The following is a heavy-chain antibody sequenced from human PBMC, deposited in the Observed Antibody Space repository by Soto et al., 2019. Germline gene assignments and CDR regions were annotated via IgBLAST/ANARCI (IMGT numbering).Heavy chain of an antibody. Sequence: PSETLSLTCTVSGGSISSYYWSWIRQPPGKGLEWIGYIYYSGSTNYNPSLKSRVTISVDTSKNQFSLKLSSVTAADTAVYYCARESYGDFVYWGQGTLVTVSS. CDR1: GGSISSYY. D-gene: IGHD4-17*01. CDR3: ARESYGDFVY. CDR2: IYYSGST. V-gene: IGHV4-59*12. J-gene: IGHJ4*02.